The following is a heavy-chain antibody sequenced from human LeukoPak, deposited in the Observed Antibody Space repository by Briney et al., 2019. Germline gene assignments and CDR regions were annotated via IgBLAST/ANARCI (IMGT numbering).Heavy chain of an antibody. D-gene: IGHD5-18*01. CDR2: INHSGST. CDR3: ARGDAAMVMFDY. CDR1: GGSFSGYY. V-gene: IGHV4-34*01. J-gene: IGHJ4*02. Sequence: PETLSLTCAVYGGSFSGYYWSWIRQPPGKGLEWIGEINHSGSTNYNPSLKSRVTISVDTSKNQLSLKLSSVTAADTAVYYCARGDAAMVMFDYWGQGTLVTVSS.